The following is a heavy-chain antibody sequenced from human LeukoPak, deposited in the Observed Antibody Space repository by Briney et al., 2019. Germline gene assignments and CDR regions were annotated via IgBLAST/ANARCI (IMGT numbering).Heavy chain of an antibody. D-gene: IGHD3-3*01. CDR2: ISGNGGNT. V-gene: IGHV3-23*01. Sequence: GGSLRLSCATSQFNFNKFGMSWVRQAPGKGLEWVSAISGNGGNTYYADSLKGRFTISRDNSKNTLYLQMNSLSAEDTAVYYCAKDGYYDFWSGYPYYFDYWGQGTLVTVSS. CDR1: QFNFNKFG. CDR3: AKDGYYDFWSGYPYYFDY. J-gene: IGHJ4*02.